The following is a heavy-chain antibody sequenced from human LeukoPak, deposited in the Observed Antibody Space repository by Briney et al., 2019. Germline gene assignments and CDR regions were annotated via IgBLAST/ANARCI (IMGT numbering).Heavy chain of an antibody. Sequence: GASVKVSCKASGYTFTGYYMHWVRQAPGQGLEWMGWINPNSGGTNYAQKFQGRVTMTEDTSTDTAYMELSSLRSEDTAVYYCARDPYGSGSYYWFDPWGQGTLVTVSS. CDR3: ARDPYGSGSYYWFDP. D-gene: IGHD3-10*01. J-gene: IGHJ5*02. CDR2: INPNSGGT. V-gene: IGHV1-2*02. CDR1: GYTFTGYY.